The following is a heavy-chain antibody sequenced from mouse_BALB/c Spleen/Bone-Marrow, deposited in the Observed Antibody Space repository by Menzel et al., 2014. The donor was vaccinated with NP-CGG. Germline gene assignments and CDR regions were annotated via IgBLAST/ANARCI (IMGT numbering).Heavy chain of an antibody. CDR3: TRSGYYGYGWYFDV. CDR1: GYTFTNYF. D-gene: IGHD1-2*01. J-gene: IGHJ1*01. Sequence: QVQLQQSGAELVKPGASVKLSCRVSGYTFTNYFVYWVKQRPGQGLEWIGEINPGNDTANFNEKFKSKATLTVDKSSSTAYMQLSSLTSEDSAVYYCTRSGYYGYGWYFDVWGAGTTVTVSS. V-gene: IGHV1S81*02. CDR2: INPGNDTA.